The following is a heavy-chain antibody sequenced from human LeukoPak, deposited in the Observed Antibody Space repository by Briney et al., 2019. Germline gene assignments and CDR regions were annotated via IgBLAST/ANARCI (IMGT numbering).Heavy chain of an antibody. J-gene: IGHJ6*02. CDR2: TSYDGGNK. Sequence: GGSLRLSCAASGFTFSSYAIHWVRQAPGKGLEWVAVTSYDGGNKYYGDSVKGRFTISRDNSKSTLYLEVSSLRAEDTAVYYCTRGGYFDILTGYYQTQYYYPMDVWGRGTTVTVSS. D-gene: IGHD3-9*01. V-gene: IGHV3-30*04. CDR3: TRGGYFDILTGYYQTQYYYPMDV. CDR1: GFTFSSYA.